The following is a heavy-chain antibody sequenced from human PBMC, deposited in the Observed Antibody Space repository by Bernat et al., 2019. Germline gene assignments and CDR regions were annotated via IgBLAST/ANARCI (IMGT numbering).Heavy chain of an antibody. D-gene: IGHD3-16*02. CDR2: IWYDGSNK. V-gene: IGHV3-33*01. J-gene: IGHJ6*03. CDR3: ARGVIVEYYYYYMDV. CDR1: GFTFSGNG. Sequence: QVQLVESGGGVVQPGRSLRLSCATSGFTFSGNGMHWVRQVPGKGLEWVAVIWYDGSNKYYADSVKGRFTISRDNSKNTLYLQMNSLRAEDTAVYYCARGVIVEYYYYYMDVWGKGTTVTVSS.